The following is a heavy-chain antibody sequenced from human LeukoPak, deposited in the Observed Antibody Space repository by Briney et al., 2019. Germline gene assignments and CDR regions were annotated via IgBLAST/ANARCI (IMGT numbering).Heavy chain of an antibody. J-gene: IGHJ3*02. D-gene: IGHD3-16*02. CDR2: IYSGGST. CDR3: ARDWRGDYVWGSYRYFTHAFDI. Sequence: GGSLRLSCAASGFTVSSNYMSWVRQAPGKGLEWVSVIYSGGSTYYADSVKGRFTISRDNSKNTLYLQMNSLRAEDTAVYYCARDWRGDYVWGSYRYFTHAFDIWGQGTMVTVSS. CDR1: GFTVSSNY. V-gene: IGHV3-53*01.